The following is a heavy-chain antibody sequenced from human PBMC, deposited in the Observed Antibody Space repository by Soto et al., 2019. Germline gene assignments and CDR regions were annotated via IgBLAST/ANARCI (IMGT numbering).Heavy chain of an antibody. CDR1: GYTFTSYD. V-gene: IGHV1-8*01. D-gene: IGHD5-12*01. Sequence: QVQLVQSGAEVKKPGASVKVSCKSSGYTFTSYDINWVRQATGQGLEWMGWMNPNSGNTGYAQKFQGRVTMTRNTSTCTAYMGLSSLRAEVSAGYYCARGPRILKAVATWGEGTMVTVSS. CDR3: ARGPRILKAVAT. J-gene: IGHJ3*01. CDR2: MNPNSGNT.